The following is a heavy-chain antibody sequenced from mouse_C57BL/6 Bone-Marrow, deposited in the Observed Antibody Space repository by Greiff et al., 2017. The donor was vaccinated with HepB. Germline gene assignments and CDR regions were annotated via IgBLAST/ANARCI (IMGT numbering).Heavy chain of an antibody. D-gene: IGHD1-1*01. CDR1: GYSFTSYY. CDR2: IYPGSGNT. Sequence: QVQLKQSGPELVKPGASVKISCKASGYSFTSYYIHWVKQRPGQGLEWIGWIYPGSGNTKYNEKFKGKATLTADTSSSTAYMQLSSLTSEDSAVYYCARLYYGSSSFAYWGQGTLVTVSA. CDR3: ARLYYGSSSFAY. J-gene: IGHJ3*01. V-gene: IGHV1-66*01.